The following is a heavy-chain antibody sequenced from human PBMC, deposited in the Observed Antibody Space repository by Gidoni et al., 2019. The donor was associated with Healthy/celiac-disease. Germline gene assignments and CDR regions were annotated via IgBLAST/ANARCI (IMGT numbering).Heavy chain of an antibody. CDR3: ANIVSGDY. CDR2: ISGSGGST. J-gene: IGHJ4*02. D-gene: IGHD2-15*01. V-gene: IGHV3-23*01. CDR1: GFSFSSYA. Sequence: EVQLLESGGGLVQPGGSLRLSCAASGFSFSSYAMSWVRQAPGKGLEWVSAISGSGGSTYYADSVDGRFTISRDNSKNTLYLQMNSLRAENTAIYYCANIVSGDYWGQGTLVTVSS.